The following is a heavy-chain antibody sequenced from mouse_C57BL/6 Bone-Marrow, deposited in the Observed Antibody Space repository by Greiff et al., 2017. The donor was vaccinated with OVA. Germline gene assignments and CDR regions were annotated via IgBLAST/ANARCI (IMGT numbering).Heavy chain of an antibody. CDR1: GFNIKDDY. Sequence: VQLKQSGAELVRPGASVKVSCTASGFNIKDDYMHWVKERPEQGLEWIGWIDPENGDTEYASKFQGKATITADTSSKTVYLHLSSLTSEDTAVYYCTTYRYWGQGTTLTVSS. CDR3: TTYRY. J-gene: IGHJ2*01. CDR2: IDPENGDT. V-gene: IGHV14-4*01.